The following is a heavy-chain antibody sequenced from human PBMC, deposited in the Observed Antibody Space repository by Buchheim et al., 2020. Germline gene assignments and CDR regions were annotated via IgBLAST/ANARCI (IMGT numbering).Heavy chain of an antibody. CDR1: GFTFNNYD. V-gene: IGHV3-23*01. CDR2: AKVSGGT. J-gene: IGHJ6*02. D-gene: IGHD3-10*01. Sequence: EVRLLESGGGLAQPGGSLRLSCVASGFTFNNYDMTWVRQAPGTGLEWVSTAKVSGGTNYADSVKGRFTILRANSKNSLYLQMNSLRAEDTGIYYCAKRLMVRGGVGWAYGVDVWGQGTT. CDR3: AKRLMVRGGVGWAYGVDV.